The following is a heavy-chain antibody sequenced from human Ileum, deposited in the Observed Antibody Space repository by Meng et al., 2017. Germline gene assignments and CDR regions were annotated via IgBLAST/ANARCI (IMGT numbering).Heavy chain of an antibody. V-gene: IGHV2-5*02. CDR2: IYWDDDT. CDR3: AHKREETTVNYFDY. D-gene: IGHD4-17*01. CDR1: WFSVTTDGVV. Sequence: TLNELGPPLVKPTQTLTLPCTLSWFSVTTDGVVVGWIRQPPGKALEWLALIYWDDDTRYSPSLKHRLTITKDTSKNQVVLTMTDMDPVDTATYYCAHKREETTVNYFDYWGQGTLVTVSS. J-gene: IGHJ4*02.